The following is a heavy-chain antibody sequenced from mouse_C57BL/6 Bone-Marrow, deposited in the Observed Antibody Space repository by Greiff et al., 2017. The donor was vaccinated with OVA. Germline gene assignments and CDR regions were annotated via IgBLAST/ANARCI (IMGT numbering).Heavy chain of an antibody. CDR2: IDPETGGT. CDR3: TRNTTVPG. V-gene: IGHV1-15*01. D-gene: IGHD1-1*01. J-gene: IGHJ2*01. CDR1: GYTFTDYE. Sequence: QVQLQQSGAELVRPGASVTLSCKASGYTFTDYEMHWVKQTPVHGLEWIGAIDPETGGTAYNQKFKGKAILTADKSSSTAYMELRSLTSAHSAVYYSTRNTTVPGRGQGTTRTVAS.